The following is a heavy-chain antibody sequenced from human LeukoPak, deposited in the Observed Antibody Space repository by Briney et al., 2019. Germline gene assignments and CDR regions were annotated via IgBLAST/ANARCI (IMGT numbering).Heavy chain of an antibody. J-gene: IGHJ5*02. Sequence: PGGSLRLSCAASGFTFSSYGMSWVRQAPGKGLEWVSAISGSGGSTYYADSVKGRFTISRDNSKNTLYLQMNSLRAEDTAVYYCAKDWEFTMVRGVPWAWFDHWGQGTLVTVSS. CDR2: ISGSGGST. D-gene: IGHD3-10*01. V-gene: IGHV3-23*01. CDR3: AKDWEFTMVRGVPWAWFDH. CDR1: GFTFSSYG.